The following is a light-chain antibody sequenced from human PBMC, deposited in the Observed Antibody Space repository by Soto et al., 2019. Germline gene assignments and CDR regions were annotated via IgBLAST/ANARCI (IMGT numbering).Light chain of an antibody. V-gene: IGKV3-15*01. Sequence: EIVMTQSPATLSVSPGERATLSCRASQSVSSNLAWYQQKPGQAPRLLIYGASTRATGIPARFSGSGSGTEFTLTISSLQSEDFAVYYCQQCNVWPLGTFGQGTKVDIK. J-gene: IGKJ1*01. CDR3: QQCNVWPLGT. CDR2: GAS. CDR1: QSVSSN.